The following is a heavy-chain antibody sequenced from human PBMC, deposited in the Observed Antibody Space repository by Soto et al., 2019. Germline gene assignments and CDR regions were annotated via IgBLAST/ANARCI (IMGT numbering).Heavy chain of an antibody. Sequence: GSLRLSCAVYGGSFSGYYWSWIRQPPGKGLEWIGEINHSGSTNYNPSLKSRVTISVDTSKNQFSLKLSSVTAADTAVYYCARKLGSHPMGAFDIWGQGTMVTVSS. J-gene: IGHJ3*02. CDR1: GGSFSGYY. V-gene: IGHV4-34*01. D-gene: IGHD6-13*01. CDR3: ARKLGSHPMGAFDI. CDR2: INHSGST.